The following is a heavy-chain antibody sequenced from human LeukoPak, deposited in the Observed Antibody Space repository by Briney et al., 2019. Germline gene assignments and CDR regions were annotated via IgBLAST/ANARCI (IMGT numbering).Heavy chain of an antibody. CDR3: ARVLSSGYAIGFDY. V-gene: IGHV7-4-1*02. Sequence: RASVKVSCKASGYTFTSYAMNWVRQAPGQGLEWMGWIDTNTGNPTYAQDFTGRFVFSLDTSVSTAFLQISSLEAEDTAVYYCARVLSSGYAIGFDYWGQGTLVNVSS. CDR2: IDTNTGNP. D-gene: IGHD5-12*01. CDR1: GYTFTSYA. J-gene: IGHJ4*02.